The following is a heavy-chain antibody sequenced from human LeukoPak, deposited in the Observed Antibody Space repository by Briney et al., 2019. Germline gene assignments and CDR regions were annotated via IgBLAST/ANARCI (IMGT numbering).Heavy chain of an antibody. CDR1: GFTFSSYG. D-gene: IGHD5-18*01. J-gene: IGHJ4*02. Sequence: GGSLRLSCAASGFTFSSYGMHWVRQAPGKGLEWVAFIRYDGSNKYYADSVKGRFTISRDNSKNTLYLQMNSLRAEDTAVYYCAKAPDTAMTSDYWGQGTLVSVSS. V-gene: IGHV3-30*02. CDR2: IRYDGSNK. CDR3: AKAPDTAMTSDY.